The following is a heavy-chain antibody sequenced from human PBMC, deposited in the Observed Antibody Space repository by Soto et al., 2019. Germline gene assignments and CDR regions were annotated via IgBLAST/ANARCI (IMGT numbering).Heavy chain of an antibody. Sequence: QGQLVQSGAEVKKPGASVKVSCKASGYTFTDYDISWVRQAPGQGLEWMGWISVDNGNTKYVESLQGRVTMTTDTSSGTAYLEVMSLRSDDAAVFYGGRTSVSNYNWFDPGGQGTLVAVSS. CDR2: ISVDNGNT. CDR3: GRTSVSNYNWFDP. V-gene: IGHV1-18*01. CDR1: GYTFTDYD. J-gene: IGHJ5*02. D-gene: IGHD4-4*01.